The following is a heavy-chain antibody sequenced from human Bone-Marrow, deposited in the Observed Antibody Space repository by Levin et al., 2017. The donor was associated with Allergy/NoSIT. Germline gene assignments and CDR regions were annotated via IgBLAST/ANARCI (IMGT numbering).Heavy chain of an antibody. CDR1: GGTFSSYA. J-gene: IGHJ6*02. Sequence: SVKVSCKASGGTFSSYAISWVRQAPGQGLEWMGGIIPIFGTANYAQKFQGRVTITADESTSTAYMELSSLRSEDTAVYYCARGFGSSLVDYYYYGMDVWGQGTTVTVSS. V-gene: IGHV1-69*13. D-gene: IGHD6-13*01. CDR3: ARGFGSSLVDYYYYGMDV. CDR2: IIPIFGTA.